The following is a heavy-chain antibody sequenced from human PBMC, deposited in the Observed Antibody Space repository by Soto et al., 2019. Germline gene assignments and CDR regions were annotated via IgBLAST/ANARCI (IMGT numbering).Heavy chain of an antibody. CDR2: IRSKANNYAT. CDR3: TNPQVYYGRDV. Sequence: EVQLVESGGGLVQPGGSLKLSCAASGFTFSGSAVHWVRQASGKGLEWVGRIRSKANNYATAYAASVQGRFTIFRDDLKNTAYLQMNSLTTEDTAVYYCTNPQVYYGRDVWGQGTTVTVSS. J-gene: IGHJ6*02. V-gene: IGHV3-73*02. CDR1: GFTFSGSA.